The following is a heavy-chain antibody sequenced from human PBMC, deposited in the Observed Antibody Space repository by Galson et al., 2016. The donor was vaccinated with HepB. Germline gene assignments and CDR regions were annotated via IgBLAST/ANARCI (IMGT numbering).Heavy chain of an antibody. CDR2: IYDSGST. CDR1: GGSISSGGYS. J-gene: IGHJ3*02. CDR3: ARGGRDDAFDI. Sequence: TLSLTCTVSGGSISSGGYSWSWIRQPPGKGLEWIGYIYDSGSTYYNPSLKSRLTIPVDRSKNQFSLKLSSVTAADTAVYYCARGGRDDAFDIWGQGTMATVSS. V-gene: IGHV4-30-2*01.